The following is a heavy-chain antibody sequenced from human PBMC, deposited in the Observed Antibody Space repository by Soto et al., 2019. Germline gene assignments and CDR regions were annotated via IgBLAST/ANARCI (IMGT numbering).Heavy chain of an antibody. CDR1: GYTFTSYG. D-gene: IGHD3-9*01. CDR2: INPNSGGT. Sequence: ASVKVSCKASGYTFTSYGMSWVRQAPGQGLEWMGWINPNSGGTNYAQKFQGWVTMTRDTSISTAYMELSRLRSDDTAVYYCARSIDYDILTGYSHYYYYGMDVWGQGTTVTVSS. CDR3: ARSIDYDILTGYSHYYYYGMDV. J-gene: IGHJ6*02. V-gene: IGHV1-2*04.